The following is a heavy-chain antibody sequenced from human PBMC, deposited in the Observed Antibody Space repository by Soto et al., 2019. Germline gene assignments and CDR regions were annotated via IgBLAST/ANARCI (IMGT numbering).Heavy chain of an antibody. CDR2: ISGGGDDS. D-gene: IGHD2-15*01. Sequence: EVQLLESGGGLVQPGGSLRLSCAASGFTFSSYAIIWVRQAPGKGLEWVTTISGGGDDSYYADSVKGRFTISRDNSKTTVSLQMSGLGAEDTAVYYCARTGPVSLATYCSDGGWHYAFDMWGQGTMVTVSS. CDR1: GFTFSSYA. J-gene: IGHJ3*02. V-gene: IGHV3-23*01. CDR3: ARTGPVSLATYCSDGGWHYAFDM.